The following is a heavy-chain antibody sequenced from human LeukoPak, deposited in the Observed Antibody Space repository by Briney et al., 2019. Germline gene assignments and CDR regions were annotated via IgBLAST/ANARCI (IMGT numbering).Heavy chain of an antibody. CDR2: ISWNSGSI. CDR3: ARDQGDIVVVPAAMPDDY. V-gene: IGHV3-9*01. D-gene: IGHD2-2*01. J-gene: IGHJ4*02. Sequence: GGSLRLSCAASGSTFDDYAMHWVRQAPGKGLEWVSGISWNSGSIGYADSVKGRFTISRDNSKNTLYLQMNSLRAEDTAVYYCARDQGDIVVVPAAMPDDYWDQGTLVTVSS. CDR1: GSTFDDYA.